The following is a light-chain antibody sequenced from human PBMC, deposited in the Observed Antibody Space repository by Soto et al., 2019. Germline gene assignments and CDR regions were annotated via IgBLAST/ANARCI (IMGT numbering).Light chain of an antibody. CDR1: QSVGRNY. Sequence: EIVLTQSPGTLSLSPGESATLSCRASQSVGRNYLAWFQHKPDQAPRLLIYDASNRATGVPDRFSGSGSGTDFTLSVTRLEPEDFAVYYCQLFGSSPRYTLGRGTKVDSK. CDR3: QLFGSSPRYT. J-gene: IGKJ2*01. CDR2: DAS. V-gene: IGKV3-20*01.